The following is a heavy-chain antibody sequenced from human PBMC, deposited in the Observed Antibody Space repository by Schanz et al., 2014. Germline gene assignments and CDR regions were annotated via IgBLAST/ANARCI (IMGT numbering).Heavy chain of an antibody. CDR1: GFTFSSYA. CDR2: ISGSGGDT. Sequence: EQLVESGGGAVQPGRSLRLSCAASGFTFSSYAVDWIRQAPGQGLEWVSTISGSGGDTYPADSVKGRFTISRDNSNNTLYLQMKSLRAEDTAVYYCAKYGGGYSYGFVEYWGQGILVTVSS. CDR3: AKYGGGYSYGFVEY. V-gene: IGHV3-23*04. D-gene: IGHD5-18*01. J-gene: IGHJ4*02.